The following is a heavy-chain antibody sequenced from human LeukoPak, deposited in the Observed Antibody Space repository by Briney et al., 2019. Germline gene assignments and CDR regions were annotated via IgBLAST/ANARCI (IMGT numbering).Heavy chain of an antibody. D-gene: IGHD3-10*01. J-gene: IGHJ5*02. CDR1: GFTVSSFW. Sequence: GRSLRLSCAASGFTVSSFWMHWVRKAPGKGLVWVSRISSDGSNTYYADSVKGRFTISRDTAMNTLYLHMHSLREEDTADYYCTRGRGAYGWFDPWGQGTQVTVSS. V-gene: IGHV3-74*01. CDR3: TRGRGAYGWFDP. CDR2: ISSDGSNT.